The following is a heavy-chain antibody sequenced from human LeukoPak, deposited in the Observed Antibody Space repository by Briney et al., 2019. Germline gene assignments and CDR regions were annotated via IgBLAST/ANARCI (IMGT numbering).Heavy chain of an antibody. CDR3: ARSHGSTWHPAF. Sequence: ASVKVSCKASGHTFSNYGISWVREVPAQGLEWMVWISSYNDNAKYAQTFEGRVTMTTDTSTTTTYMELTSLRSDDTAVYYCARSHGSTWHPAFWGQGTVVTVP. D-gene: IGHD6-13*01. CDR1: GHTFSNYG. J-gene: IGHJ4*02. V-gene: IGHV1-18*01. CDR2: ISSYNDNA.